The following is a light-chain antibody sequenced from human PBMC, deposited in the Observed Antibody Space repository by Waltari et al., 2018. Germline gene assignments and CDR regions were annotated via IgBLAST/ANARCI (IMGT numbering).Light chain of an antibody. CDR3: MQALQTPFT. CDR1: QSILSGNGYKY. J-gene: IGKJ3*01. V-gene: IGKV2-28*01. Sequence: DIVMTQTPLSLPVTLGEPASISCRSSQSILSGNGYKYLNWYVQKPGQSPQLLIYYGSNRASGVPDRVSGSGSGTDFTLKISRVEAEDVGLYYCMQALQTPFTFGPGTKLDIK. CDR2: YGS.